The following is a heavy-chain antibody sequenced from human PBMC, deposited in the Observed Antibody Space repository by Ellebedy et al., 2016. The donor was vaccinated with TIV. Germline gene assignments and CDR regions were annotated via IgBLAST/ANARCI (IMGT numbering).Heavy chain of an antibody. D-gene: IGHD6-6*01. Sequence: GSLRLXXAVSGGSISSSNWWSWVRQPPGKGLEWIGEIYHRGSTNYNPSLKSRVTISVDKSKNQFSLKLSSVTAADTAVYYCARARPRPSPLDYWGQGTLVTVSS. CDR3: ARARPRPSPLDY. CDR1: GGSISSSNW. CDR2: IYHRGST. V-gene: IGHV4-4*02. J-gene: IGHJ4*02.